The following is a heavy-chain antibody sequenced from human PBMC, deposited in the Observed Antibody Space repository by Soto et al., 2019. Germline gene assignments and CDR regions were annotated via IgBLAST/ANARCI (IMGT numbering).Heavy chain of an antibody. J-gene: IGHJ5*02. D-gene: IGHD6-13*01. CDR3: AHRLGIAAAEPGWDNWFDP. Sequence: TLSLTCAVYGGSFSGYYWSWIRQPPGKALEWIALIDWDDDKYYSTSLKTRLTISKDTSKNQVVLTMTNMDPVDTATYYCAHRLGIAAAEPGWDNWFDPWGEGTLVTVSS. CDR2: IDWDDDK. V-gene: IGHV2-70*12. CDR1: GGSFSGYY.